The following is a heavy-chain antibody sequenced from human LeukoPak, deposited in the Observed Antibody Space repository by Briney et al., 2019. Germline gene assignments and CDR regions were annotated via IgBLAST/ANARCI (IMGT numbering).Heavy chain of an antibody. V-gene: IGHV3-23*01. CDR1: GFTLSSYA. CDR3: AKAPVTTCRGAYCYPLDY. Sequence: GGSLRLSCAASGFTLSSYAMSWVRQAPGKGLEWVSAISDSGNTYHADSVKGRFTISRDSSKNTLFLQMNRLRPEDAAVYYCAKAPVTTCRGAYCYPLDYWGQGTLVTVSS. D-gene: IGHD2-21*01. CDR2: ISDSGNT. J-gene: IGHJ4*02.